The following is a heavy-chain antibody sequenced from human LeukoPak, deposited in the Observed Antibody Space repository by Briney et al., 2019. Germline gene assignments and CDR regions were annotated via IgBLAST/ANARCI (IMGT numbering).Heavy chain of an antibody. V-gene: IGHV4-39*07. CDR3: TREKIAAAGVYNWFDP. J-gene: IGHJ5*02. Sequence: SESLSLTCTVSGGSLISRSHCWAWICQPPGKGLEWIGNIYYSGSTYYTPSLKSRVTISVDTSKNQFSLKLSSVTAADTAMYYCTREKIAAAGVYNWFDPWGQGTMVTVSS. CDR2: IYYSGST. CDR1: GGSLISRSHC. D-gene: IGHD6-13*01.